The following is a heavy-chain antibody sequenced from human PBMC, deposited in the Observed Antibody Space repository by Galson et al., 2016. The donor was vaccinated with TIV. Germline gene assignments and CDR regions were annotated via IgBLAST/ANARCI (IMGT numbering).Heavy chain of an antibody. CDR2: ITYTSATI. CDR1: GFTFSSWH. D-gene: IGHD4-23*01. CDR3: ARPGNYDGDRRGAFDL. Sequence: SLRLSCAASGFTFSSWHMDWVRQAPGEGLEWISFITYTSATIYYADSVKGRFTVSRDNAKNSLYLQMNSLRADDTAVYYCARPGNYDGDRRGAFDLWSQGTMVTVSP. J-gene: IGHJ3*01. V-gene: IGHV3-48*04.